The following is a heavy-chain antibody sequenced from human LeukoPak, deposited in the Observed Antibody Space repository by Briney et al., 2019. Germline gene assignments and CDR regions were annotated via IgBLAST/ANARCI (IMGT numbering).Heavy chain of an antibody. CDR2: ISYDGNNK. CDR3: ARGPNYGARVDFLDS. V-gene: IGHV3-30*07. J-gene: IGHJ4*02. D-gene: IGHD4-17*01. Sequence: SGKSLRLSCEAPEFIFSSYALNWVRQAPGKGLDWVAVISYDGNNKYYADSVKGRFTVSRDNAKNSLYLQMNSLSADDTAVYFCARGPNYGARVDFLDSWGRGTKVTVSS. CDR1: EFIFSSYA.